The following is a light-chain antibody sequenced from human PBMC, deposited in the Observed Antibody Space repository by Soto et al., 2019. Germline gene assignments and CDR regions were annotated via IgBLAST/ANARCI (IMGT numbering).Light chain of an antibody. J-gene: IGLJ2*01. Sequence: QSALAQPRSVSGSPGQSVTISCSGTSSDVGGYNSVSWYQHFPGKAPKLMIYDVTKRPSGVPDRFSGSKSGNTASLTISGLQAEDEADYYCCSYAASYTLVFGGGTKVTVL. V-gene: IGLV2-11*01. CDR3: CSYAASYTLV. CDR1: SSDVGGYNS. CDR2: DVT.